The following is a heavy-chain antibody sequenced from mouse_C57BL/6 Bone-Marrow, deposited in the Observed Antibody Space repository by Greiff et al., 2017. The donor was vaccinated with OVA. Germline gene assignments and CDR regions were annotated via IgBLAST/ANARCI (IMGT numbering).Heavy chain of an antibody. D-gene: IGHD1-1*01. Sequence: VQLQQPGAELVKPGASVKMSCKASGYTFTSYWITWVKQRPGQGLEWIGDIYPGSGSTNYNEKFKSKATLTVDTSSSTAYMQLSSLTSEDSAVYYCAREPTVVVYYFDYWGQGTTLTVSS. J-gene: IGHJ2*01. CDR1: GYTFTSYW. CDR2: IYPGSGST. CDR3: AREPTVVVYYFDY. V-gene: IGHV1-55*01.